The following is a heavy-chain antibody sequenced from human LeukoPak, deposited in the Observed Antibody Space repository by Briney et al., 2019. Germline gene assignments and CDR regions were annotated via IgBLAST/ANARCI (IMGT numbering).Heavy chain of an antibody. CDR1: RYTFTSYA. Sequence: ASVKVSCKASRYTFTSYAIHWVRQAPGQRLEWMGWINAGNGNTKYSQKFQGRVTITRDTSASTAYMELSSLRSEDTAVYYCARDREQQLSWFDPWGQGTLVTVSS. J-gene: IGHJ5*02. D-gene: IGHD6-13*01. V-gene: IGHV1-3*01. CDR2: INAGNGNT. CDR3: ARDREQQLSWFDP.